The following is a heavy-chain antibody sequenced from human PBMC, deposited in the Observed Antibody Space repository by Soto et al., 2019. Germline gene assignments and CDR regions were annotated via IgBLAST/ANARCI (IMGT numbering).Heavy chain of an antibody. CDR1: GFTFSNAW. CDR2: IKSKTDGGTT. Sequence: GGSLRLSCAASGFTFSNAWMNWVRQAPGKGLEWVGRIKSKTDGGTTDYAAPVKGRFTISRDDSKNTLYLQMNSLKTEDTAVYYCTTDPAGTADGMDVWGQGTTVTVSS. J-gene: IGHJ6*02. D-gene: IGHD6-19*01. CDR3: TTDPAGTADGMDV. V-gene: IGHV3-15*07.